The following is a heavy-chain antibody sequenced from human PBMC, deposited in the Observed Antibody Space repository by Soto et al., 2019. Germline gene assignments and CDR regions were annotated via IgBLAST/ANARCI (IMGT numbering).Heavy chain of an antibody. CDR3: ATSNYGERD. V-gene: IGHV3-23*01. D-gene: IGHD3-10*01. CDR2: VSGSGDST. J-gene: IGHJ4*02. CDR1: GFTLSEYG. Sequence: ELQVLEAGGGLVQPGGSLRLTCAASGFTLSEYGTSWVRQAPGKGLEWVSFVSGSGDSTYYTDSVKGRFTISRDSSKNTVYLQMNRLRAEDTAVYYCATSNYGERDWGQGTLVTV.